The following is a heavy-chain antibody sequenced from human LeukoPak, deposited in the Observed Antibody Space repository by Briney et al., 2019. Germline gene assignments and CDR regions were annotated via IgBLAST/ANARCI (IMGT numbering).Heavy chain of an antibody. CDR1: GFTFSNYW. CDR2: IKQDGSEK. J-gene: IGHJ4*02. Sequence: GGSPRLSCAASGFTFSNYWMSWVRQAPGKGLEWVANIKQDGSEKYYVDSVKGRFTISRDNARNSLYLQMNSLRAEDTAVYYCARDRMLSDYWGQGTLVTVSS. D-gene: IGHD3-10*02. V-gene: IGHV3-7*01. CDR3: ARDRMLSDY.